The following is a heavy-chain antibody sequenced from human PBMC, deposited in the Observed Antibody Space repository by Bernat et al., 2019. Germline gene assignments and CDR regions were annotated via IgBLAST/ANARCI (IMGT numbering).Heavy chain of an antibody. J-gene: IGHJ4*02. Sequence: EVQLVESGGGVVRPGGSLRLSCAASGFSLNSYWMSWVRQGPGKGLEWVANIKEDGTEKYYVDSVKGRFTISRDNAKNSLYLQMNSLRAEDTAVYYCARRRNVLGFDYWGQGTQVTVSS. D-gene: IGHD3-16*01. CDR2: IKEDGTEK. V-gene: IGHV3-7*01. CDR3: ARRRNVLGFDY. CDR1: GFSLNSYW.